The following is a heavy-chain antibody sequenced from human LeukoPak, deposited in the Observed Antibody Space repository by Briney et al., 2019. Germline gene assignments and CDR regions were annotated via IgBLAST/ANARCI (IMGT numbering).Heavy chain of an antibody. CDR1: GGSISSNNYY. V-gene: IGHV4-39*01. CDR3: ARHCHRKPNPMVRGIPDYLDY. D-gene: IGHD3-10*01. J-gene: IGHJ4*02. Sequence: PSETLSLTCSVSGGSISSNNYYWGWIRQPPGKGLEWIGSIYYGGSTYYNPSLKSRVTISVDTSKNQFSLKLSSVTAADTAVYYCARHCHRKPNPMVRGIPDYLDYWGQGTLVTVSS. CDR2: IYYGGST.